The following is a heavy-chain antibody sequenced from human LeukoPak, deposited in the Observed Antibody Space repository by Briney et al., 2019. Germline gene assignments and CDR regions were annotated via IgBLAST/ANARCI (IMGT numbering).Heavy chain of an antibody. CDR3: ARRGGANWFDP. CDR2: IYYSGRT. CDR1: GASISSNIYY. D-gene: IGHD3-10*01. V-gene: IGHV4-39*01. J-gene: IGHJ5*02. Sequence: SETLSLTCTVSGASISSNIYYWGWIRQPPGKGLEWIGSIYYSGRTYYNPSLKSRVTISVDTSKNQFSLKLSSVAAADTAVYYCARRGGANWFDPWGQGTLVTVSS.